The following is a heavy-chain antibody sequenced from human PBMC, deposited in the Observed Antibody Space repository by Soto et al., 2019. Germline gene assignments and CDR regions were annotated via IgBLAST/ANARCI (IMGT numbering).Heavy chain of an antibody. CDR1: CGSISSSLYY. CDR2: IYYSGTT. CDR3: ARNGYSSSWYDRAYDYYGMDV. V-gene: IGHV4-39*01. Sequence: AETLRSTCPVSCGSISSSLYYWGWIRQPPVKGLEWIGSIYYSGTTYYKPSLKSRVTISVDTSKNQFSLKLSSVTAADTAVYYCARNGYSSSWYDRAYDYYGMDVWGQGTTVT. J-gene: IGHJ6*02. D-gene: IGHD6-13*01.